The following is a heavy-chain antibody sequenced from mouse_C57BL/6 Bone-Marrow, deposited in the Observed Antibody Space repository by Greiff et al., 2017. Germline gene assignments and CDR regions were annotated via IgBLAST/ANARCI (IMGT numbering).Heavy chain of an antibody. CDR1: GFTFSDYY. CDR2: ISNGGGST. CDR3: ARRGNYSVDY. J-gene: IGHJ4*01. Sequence: EVQVVESGGGLVQPGGSLKLSCAASGFTFSDYYMYWVRQTPEKRLEWVAYISNGGGSTYYPDTVKGRFTISRDNAKNTLYLQMSRLKSEDTAMYYCARRGNYSVDYWGQGTSVTVSS. V-gene: IGHV5-12*01. D-gene: IGHD2-1*01.